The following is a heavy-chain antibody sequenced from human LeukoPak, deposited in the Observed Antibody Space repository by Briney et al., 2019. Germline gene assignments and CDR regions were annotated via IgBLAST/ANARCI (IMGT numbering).Heavy chain of an antibody. V-gene: IGHV3-23*01. CDR3: AKEGYYYGSGSYYKYFQH. CDR1: GFTFSSYA. D-gene: IGHD3-10*01. Sequence: GGSLRLSCAASGFTFSSYAMSWVRQAPGKGLEWVSAISGSGGSTYSADSVKGRFTISRDNSKNTLYLQMNSLRAEDTAVYYCAKEGYYYGSGSYYKYFQHWGQGTRVTVSS. CDR2: ISGSGGST. J-gene: IGHJ1*01.